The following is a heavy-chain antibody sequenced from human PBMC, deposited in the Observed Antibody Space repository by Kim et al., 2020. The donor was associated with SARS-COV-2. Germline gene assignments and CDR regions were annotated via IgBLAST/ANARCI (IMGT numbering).Heavy chain of an antibody. Sequence: SETLSLTCAVYGGSFSGYYWSWIRQPPGKGLEWIGEINHSGSTNYNPSLKSRVTISVDTSKNQFSLKLSSVTAADTAVYYCARGPYGSGRRPAGVWFDPWGQGTLVTVSS. J-gene: IGHJ5*02. CDR2: INHSGST. V-gene: IGHV4-34*01. CDR3: ARGPYGSGRRPAGVWFDP. CDR1: GGSFSGYY. D-gene: IGHD3-10*01.